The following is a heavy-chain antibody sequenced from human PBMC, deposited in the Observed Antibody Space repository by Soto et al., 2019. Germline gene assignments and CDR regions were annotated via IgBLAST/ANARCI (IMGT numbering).Heavy chain of an antibody. CDR2: IYYSGST. J-gene: IGHJ4*02. V-gene: IGHV4-61*08. CDR1: GGSISSGGYY. CDR3: ARDGDTAMVHHFDY. Sequence: SETLSLTCTVSGGSISSGGYYWSWIRQHPGKGLEWIGYIYYSGSTNYNPSLKSRVTISVDTSKNQFSLKLSSVTAADTAVYYCARDGDTAMVHHFDYWGQGTLVTVSS. D-gene: IGHD5-18*01.